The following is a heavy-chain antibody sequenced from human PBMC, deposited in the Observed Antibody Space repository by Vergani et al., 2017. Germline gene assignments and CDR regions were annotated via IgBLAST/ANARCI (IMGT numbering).Heavy chain of an antibody. D-gene: IGHD4-23*01. CDR3: ARDSPGYGGDVQ. J-gene: IGHJ4*02. V-gene: IGHV3-7*01. Sequence: EVKLEESGGGLVQPGGSLRLSCAASGFTFSTYWMTWVRQAPGKGLEWVANIKDDGTKTYYVDSVKGRFTISRDNAKNSLYLQIDSLRAEDTAVYYCARDSPGYGGDVQWGQGSLVIVSS. CDR2: IKDDGTKT. CDR1: GFTFSTYW.